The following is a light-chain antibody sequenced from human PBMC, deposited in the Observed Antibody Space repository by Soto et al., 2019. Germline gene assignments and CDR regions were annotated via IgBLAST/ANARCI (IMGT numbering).Light chain of an antibody. CDR1: QSISSY. V-gene: IGKV1-39*01. J-gene: IGKJ3*01. Sequence: DIQMTQSPSSLSASVGDRVTITCRASQSISSYLNWYQQKPVKAPKLLIYAASSLQSGVPSRFSGSGSGTDFTLTISSLQPEDFATYYCQQSYSTPGFGPGTKVDIK. CDR2: AAS. CDR3: QQSYSTPG.